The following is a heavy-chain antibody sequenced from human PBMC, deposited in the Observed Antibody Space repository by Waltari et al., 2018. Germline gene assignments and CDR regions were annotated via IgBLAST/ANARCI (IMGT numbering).Heavy chain of an antibody. J-gene: IGHJ6*03. CDR1: GYTFTGFY. V-gene: IGHV1-2*02. CDR2: INPNSGGT. CDR3: ASERGYGGYGPYYHYYYMDV. Sequence: VQLVQSGAEVKKPGASVKVSCKASGYTFTGFYMHWVRQAPGQGLEWLGWINPNSGGTKYAPKFQCIVTMTRDTSISTIYIALSRLRYDDTAVYYCASERGYGGYGPYYHYYYMDVWVKGTTVTVSS. D-gene: IGHD5-12*01.